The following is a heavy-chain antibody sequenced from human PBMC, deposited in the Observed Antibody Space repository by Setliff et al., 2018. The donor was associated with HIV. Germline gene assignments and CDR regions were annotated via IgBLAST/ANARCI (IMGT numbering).Heavy chain of an antibody. Sequence: LRLSCETSGFIFTNAWMSWVRQSPRKGLEWLARIKSKSDGGATSYAAPVKDRFTISRDDSRNTLYLQMNSMKSDDTATYYCVGHYYDPLTGYYVWFFDVWGRGTLVTVSS. V-gene: IGHV3-15*05. J-gene: IGHJ2*01. D-gene: IGHD3-9*01. CDR3: VGHYYDPLTGYYVWFFDV. CDR2: IKSKSDGGAT. CDR1: GFIFTNAW.